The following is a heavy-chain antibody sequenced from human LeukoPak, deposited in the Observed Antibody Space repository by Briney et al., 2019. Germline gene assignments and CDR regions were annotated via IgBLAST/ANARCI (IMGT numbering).Heavy chain of an antibody. V-gene: IGHV2-70*04. D-gene: IGHD3-22*01. CDR3: ARSYYYDSSGYYPSNFDY. CDR2: IDWDDDK. CDR1: GFSLSTSGMR. Sequence: SGPALVKPTQTLTLTCTFSGFSLSTSGMRVSWIRQPPGKALEWLARIDWDDDKFYSTSLKTRLTISKDTSKNQVVLTMTNMDPVDTATYYCARSYYYDSSGYYPSNFDYWGQGTLATVSS. J-gene: IGHJ4*02.